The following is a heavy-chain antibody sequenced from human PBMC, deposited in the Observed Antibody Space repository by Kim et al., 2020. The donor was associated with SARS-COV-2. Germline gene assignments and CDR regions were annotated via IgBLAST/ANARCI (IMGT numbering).Heavy chain of an antibody. J-gene: IGHJ4*02. D-gene: IGHD4-17*01. Sequence: ADSVKGRFTISRDNSKNTLYLQMNSLRAEDTAVYYCAKAGTPNDYGDYFDYWGQGTLVTVSS. V-gene: IGHV3-23*01. CDR3: AKAGTPNDYGDYFDY.